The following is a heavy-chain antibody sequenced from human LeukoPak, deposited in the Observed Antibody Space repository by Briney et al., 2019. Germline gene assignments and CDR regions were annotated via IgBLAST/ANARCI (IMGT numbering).Heavy chain of an antibody. CDR2: ISSSSSYI. CDR3: AREPDSSSWYDGDY. Sequence: GGSLRLSCAASGFTFSSYSMNWVRQAPGKGLEWVSSISSSSSYIYYADSVKGRFTISRDNAKNSLYLQMNSLRAEDTAVYYCAREPDSSSWYDGDYWGQGTLVTVSS. CDR1: GFTFSSYS. J-gene: IGHJ4*02. D-gene: IGHD6-13*01. V-gene: IGHV3-21*01.